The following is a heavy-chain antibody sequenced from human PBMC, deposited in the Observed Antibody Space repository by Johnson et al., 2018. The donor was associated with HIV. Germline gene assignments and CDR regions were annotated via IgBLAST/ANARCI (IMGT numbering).Heavy chain of an antibody. CDR1: GFTFSDYY. CDR3: ARDRGSSSWYRDAFDI. CDR2: ISRSGSTI. Sequence: QVQLVESGGGVVQPGRALRLSCAASGFTFSDYYMSWIRQAPGKGLEWVSYISRSGSTIYYADSVKGRFTISRDNAKNSLYLQMNSLRAEDTAVYYCARDRGSSSWYRDAFDIWGQGTMVTVSS. V-gene: IGHV3-11*04. J-gene: IGHJ3*02. D-gene: IGHD6-13*01.